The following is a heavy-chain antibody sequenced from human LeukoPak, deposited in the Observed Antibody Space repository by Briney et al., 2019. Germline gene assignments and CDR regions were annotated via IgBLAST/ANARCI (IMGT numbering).Heavy chain of an antibody. CDR3: AATVTPSAFDY. CDR1: GGSISSSNW. J-gene: IGHJ4*02. D-gene: IGHD4-17*01. V-gene: IGHV4-4*02. Sequence: PSGTLSLTCAVSGGSISSSNWWSWVRQPQGKGLEWIGEIHHSGSTNYNPSLKSRLTISVDKSKNQFSLNLSSVTAADTAVYYCAATVTPSAFDYWGQGTLVTVSS. CDR2: IHHSGST.